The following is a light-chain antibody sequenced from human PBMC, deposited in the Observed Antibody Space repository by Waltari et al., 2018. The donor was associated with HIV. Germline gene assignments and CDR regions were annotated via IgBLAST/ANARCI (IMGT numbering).Light chain of an antibody. CDR3: QQYNSYPYT. J-gene: IGKJ2*01. CDR2: KSS. Sequence: IQMTQCPPTLSASVGERVTATCRASQRISSWLAWYQQKPGKAPNLMIYKSSSLESGVPSRFSGSGSGTEFTLTISSLQPDDFATYYCQQYNSYPYTFGQGTKLEIK. CDR1: QRISSW. V-gene: IGKV1-5*03.